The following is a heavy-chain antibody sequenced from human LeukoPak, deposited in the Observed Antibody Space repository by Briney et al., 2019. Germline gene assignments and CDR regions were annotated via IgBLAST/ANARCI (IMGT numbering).Heavy chain of an antibody. Sequence: PGGSLRLSCAASGFTVSSNYMSWVRQAPGKGLEWVSVIYSGGSTYYADSVKGRFTISRDNSKNTLYLQMNSLRAEDTAVYYCARASYDYNYYYYMDVWGKGTTVTISS. CDR1: GFTVSSNY. J-gene: IGHJ6*03. V-gene: IGHV3-66*01. D-gene: IGHD5-12*01. CDR2: IYSGGST. CDR3: ARASYDYNYYYYMDV.